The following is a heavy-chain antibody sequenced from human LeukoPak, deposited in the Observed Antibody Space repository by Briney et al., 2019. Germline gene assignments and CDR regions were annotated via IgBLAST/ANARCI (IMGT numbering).Heavy chain of an antibody. CDR2: ISSDGTKK. J-gene: IGHJ4*02. V-gene: IGHV3-30*18. D-gene: IGHD4-23*01. CDR1: GFSFSNSW. CDR3: AKDPYGGNSPLYFDY. Sequence: PGGSLRLSCVASGFSFSNSWMHWVRQAPGKGLEWVALISSDGTKKYYADSLKGRFTISRDNSQNTLYLQMNSLRAEDTAVFYCAKDPYGGNSPLYFDYWGQGTLVTVSS.